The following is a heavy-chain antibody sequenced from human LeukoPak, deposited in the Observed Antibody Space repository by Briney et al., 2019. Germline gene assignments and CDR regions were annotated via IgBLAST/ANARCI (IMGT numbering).Heavy chain of an antibody. J-gene: IGHJ4*02. CDR1: GFTFSNYW. Sequence: GGSLRLSCAASGFTFSNYWMSWVRQAPGKGLEWVANIKQDGSEKYYVDSVKGRFTVSRDNSKNTLYLQMNSLRAEDTAVYYCARDGSGSRNWGQGTLVTVSS. V-gene: IGHV3-7*03. CDR3: ARDGSGSRN. D-gene: IGHD6-19*01. CDR2: IKQDGSEK.